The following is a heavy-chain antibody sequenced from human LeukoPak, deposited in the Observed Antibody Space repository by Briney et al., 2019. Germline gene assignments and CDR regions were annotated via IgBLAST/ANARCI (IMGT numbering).Heavy chain of an antibody. J-gene: IGHJ6*03. CDR2: ISCSGGRT. V-gene: IGHV3-23*01. D-gene: IGHD2-15*01. CDR3: AKGLSATPYYYYYMDV. Sequence: GGSLRLSCAPSGLTFSSYAMRCARHAPGKGREWVSAISCSGGRTYYADSVKGRFTISRDNSKNTLYLQMNSLRGEDTAVYYCAKGLSATPYYYYYMDVWGKGTTVTVSS. CDR1: GLTFSSYA.